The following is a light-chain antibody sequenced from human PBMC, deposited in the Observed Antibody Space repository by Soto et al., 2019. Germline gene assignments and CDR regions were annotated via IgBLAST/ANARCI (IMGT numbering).Light chain of an antibody. Sequence: QSVLTQPSSVSGDPGQTVTISCTGSGSNIGAGYNVHWYQQLPGTAPKLLIHGNSNRPSGVSDRFSASKSGTSASLAITGLQVEDEGNYYCQSYDNRLRAVFGSGTKVTVL. CDR1: GSNIGAGYN. CDR2: GNS. J-gene: IGLJ1*01. V-gene: IGLV1-40*01. CDR3: QSYDNRLRAV.